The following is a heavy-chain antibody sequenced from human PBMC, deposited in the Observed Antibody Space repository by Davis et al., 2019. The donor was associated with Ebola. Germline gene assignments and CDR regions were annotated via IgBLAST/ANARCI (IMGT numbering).Heavy chain of an antibody. CDR3: AKEGLVVGATELFDY. Sequence: PGGSLRLSCVASGFTFSNYGMHWVRQAPGKGLEWVAVISYDGSNKYYADSVKDRFTISRDNSKNTLYLQMNSLRAEDTAVYYCAKEGLVVGATELFDYWGQGTLVTVSS. V-gene: IGHV3-30*18. CDR1: GFTFSNYG. CDR2: ISYDGSNK. D-gene: IGHD1-26*01. J-gene: IGHJ4*02.